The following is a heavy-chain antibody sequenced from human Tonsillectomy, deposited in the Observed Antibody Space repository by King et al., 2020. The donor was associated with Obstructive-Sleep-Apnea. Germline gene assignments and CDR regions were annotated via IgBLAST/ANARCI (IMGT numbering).Heavy chain of an antibody. CDR2: INPNSGGT. J-gene: IGHJ4*02. CDR1: GYTFTGYY. Sequence: QLVQSGAEVKKPGASVKVSCKASGYTFTGYYMHWVRQAPGQGLEWMGWINPNSGGTYYAQKFQGWVTMTRDTSISTAYMELSRLRSDDTAVYYCATTAGYSSGEFDYWDQGTLVTVSS. D-gene: IGHD6-19*01. CDR3: ATTAGYSSGEFDY. V-gene: IGHV1-2*04.